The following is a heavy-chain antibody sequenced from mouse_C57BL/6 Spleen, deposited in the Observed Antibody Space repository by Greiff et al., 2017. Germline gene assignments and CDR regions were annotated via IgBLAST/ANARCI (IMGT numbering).Heavy chain of an antibody. D-gene: IGHD3-2*02. V-gene: IGHV1-69*01. Sequence: QVQLQQPGAELVMPGASVKLSCKASGYTFTSYWMHWVKQRPGQGLEWIGEIDPPDSYTNYNQKFKGKSTLTVDTSSCTAYMQRSSLTSEDSAVDYCASEGGLRPWYCDVRGTGTTGTVSS. CDR1: GYTFTSYW. CDR3: ASEGGLRPWYCDV. J-gene: IGHJ1*03. CDR2: IDPPDSYT.